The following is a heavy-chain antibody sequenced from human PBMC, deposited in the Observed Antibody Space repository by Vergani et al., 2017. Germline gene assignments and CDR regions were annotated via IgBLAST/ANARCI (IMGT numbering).Heavy chain of an antibody. CDR1: GFTFSSYS. CDR3: ERXSQYCSGGSCYCHAFDI. D-gene: IGHD2-15*01. Sequence: EVQLVESGGGLVKPGGSLRLSCEASGFTFSSYSMNWVRQAPGQGLEWVSSISSSSSYIYYADSVQGRFTISRDNAKNSLYLQMNSLRAEDTAVYYLERXSQYCSGGSCYCHAFDIWGQGTMVTVSS. J-gene: IGHJ3*02. CDR2: ISSSSSYI. V-gene: IGHV3-21*01.